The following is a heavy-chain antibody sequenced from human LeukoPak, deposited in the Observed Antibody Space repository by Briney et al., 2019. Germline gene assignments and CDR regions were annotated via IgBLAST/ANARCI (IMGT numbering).Heavy chain of an antibody. J-gene: IGHJ6*02. V-gene: IGHV4-4*07. CDR2: ICTSGST. D-gene: IGHD2-2*01. Sequence: SETLSLTCTVSGGSISSYYWSWIRQPAGKGLEWIGRICTSGSTNYNPSLKSRVTMSVDTSKNQFSLKLSSVTAADTAVYYCARDVGYCSSTSCYAEDYYYGMDVWGQGTTVTVSS. CDR3: ARDVGYCSSTSCYAEDYYYGMDV. CDR1: GGSISSYY.